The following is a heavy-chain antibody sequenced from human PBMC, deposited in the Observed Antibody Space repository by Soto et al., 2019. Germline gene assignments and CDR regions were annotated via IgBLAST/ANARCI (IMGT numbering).Heavy chain of an antibody. J-gene: IGHJ4*02. Sequence: EVQLVESGGGLVQPGRSLRLSCAGSGFTFDDYAMHWVREAPGKGLEWVSGISWNSGSIGYADSVKGRVTISRDNAKNSLHLQMNSLRAEDTALYYCAKASRGYRSSRTDYRGQGTVVSVSS. CDR3: AKASRGYRSSRTDY. D-gene: IGHD6-13*01. CDR2: ISWNSGSI. CDR1: GFTFDDYA. V-gene: IGHV3-9*01.